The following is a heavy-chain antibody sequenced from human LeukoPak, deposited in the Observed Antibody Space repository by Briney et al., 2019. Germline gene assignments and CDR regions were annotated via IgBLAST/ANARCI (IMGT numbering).Heavy chain of an antibody. Sequence: ASVKVSCKASGYTFTSYYMHWVRQAPGQGLEWMGIINPSGDSTSYAQKFQGRVTMTRDMSTSTVYMELSSLRSEDTAVYYCARGPVTTIFDYWGQGTLVTVSS. J-gene: IGHJ4*02. CDR2: INPSGDST. V-gene: IGHV1-46*01. CDR1: GYTFTSYY. D-gene: IGHD4-17*01. CDR3: ARGPVTTIFDY.